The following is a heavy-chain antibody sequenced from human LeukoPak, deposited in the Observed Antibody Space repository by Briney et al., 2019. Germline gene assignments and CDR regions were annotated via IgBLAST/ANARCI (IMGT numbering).Heavy chain of an antibody. V-gene: IGHV4-4*02. Sequence: TSETLSLTCAVSGVSISSSEWWIWVRQPPGQGLEWIGEIHRDGRTRYNPSLKSRVTMSIDYSKNQFSLKVSSVTAADTAIYYCGKTDIYFNPIDYWGPGSLVTVSS. CDR2: IHRDGRT. CDR3: GKTDIYFNPIDY. D-gene: IGHD3-9*01. CDR1: GVSISSSEW. J-gene: IGHJ4*02.